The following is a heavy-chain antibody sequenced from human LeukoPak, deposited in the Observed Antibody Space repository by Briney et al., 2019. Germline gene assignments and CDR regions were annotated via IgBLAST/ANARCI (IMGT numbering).Heavy chain of an antibody. CDR2: INPNSGGT. Sequence: GASVKVSCRASGYTFTGHYMHWVRQAPGQGLEWMGWINPNSGGTNYAQKFQGRVTMTRDTSISTAYMELSRLRSDDTAVYYCAKDRARVGTMEDAFDMWGQGTMVTVSS. J-gene: IGHJ3*02. V-gene: IGHV1-2*02. D-gene: IGHD1-1*01. CDR3: AKDRARVGTMEDAFDM. CDR1: GYTFTGHY.